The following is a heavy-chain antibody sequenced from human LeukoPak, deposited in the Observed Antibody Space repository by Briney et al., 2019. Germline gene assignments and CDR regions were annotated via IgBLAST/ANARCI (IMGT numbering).Heavy chain of an antibody. V-gene: IGHV3-23*01. J-gene: IGHJ4*02. Sequence: GGSLRLSCIASGFTFTHYAMTWVRQAPGKGLEWVSDISASGSTIHYADSVKGRFTVSRDNAKNTVYLQMNNLRVDDTAMYYCVGTIASRGSEYWGQGALVTVSS. D-gene: IGHD6-6*01. CDR1: GFTFTHYA. CDR2: ISASGSTI. CDR3: VGTIASRGSEY.